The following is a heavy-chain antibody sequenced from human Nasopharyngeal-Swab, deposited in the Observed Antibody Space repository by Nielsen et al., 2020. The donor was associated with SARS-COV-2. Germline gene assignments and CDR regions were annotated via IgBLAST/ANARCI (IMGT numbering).Heavy chain of an antibody. CDR3: ARGLRKVPIFPASQYYFDY. D-gene: IGHD3-9*01. Sequence: SETLSLTCAVYGGFFRGFYWSWIRQPPGKGLEWIGEINDSGSTNYNPSLTSRVTMSVDTSKSQFSLKLNSVTAADTAVYYCARGLRKVPIFPASQYYFDYWGQGTLVTVSS. J-gene: IGHJ4*02. CDR1: GGFFRGFY. CDR2: INDSGST. V-gene: IGHV4-34*01.